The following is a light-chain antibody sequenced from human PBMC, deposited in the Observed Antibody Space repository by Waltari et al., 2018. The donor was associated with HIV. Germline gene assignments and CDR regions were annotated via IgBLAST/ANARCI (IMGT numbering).Light chain of an antibody. CDR1: ISNIGTDY. J-gene: IGLJ3*02. CDR2: RNK. Sequence: QSVLTQPPSASGTPGQRVTISCSGSISNIGTDYVHWYHQLPGTAPKLLISRNKHRPSVVPDRFSGSKSGTSASLASSGLQSEDEADYYCSVWDGTLNAWVFGGGTKLTVL. V-gene: IGLV1-44*01. CDR3: SVWDGTLNAWV.